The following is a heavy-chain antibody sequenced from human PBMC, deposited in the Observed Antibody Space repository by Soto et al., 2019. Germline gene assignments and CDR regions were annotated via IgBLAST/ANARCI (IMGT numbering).Heavy chain of an antibody. Sequence: GGSLRLSCAASGFTFSSYAMSWVRQAPGKGLEWVSAISGSGGSTYYADSVKGRFTISRDNSKNTLYLQMNSLRAEDTAVYYCAKDLYYYGSGSYYFDYWGQGTLVTVSS. V-gene: IGHV3-23*01. D-gene: IGHD3-10*01. J-gene: IGHJ4*02. CDR2: ISGSGGST. CDR1: GFTFSSYA. CDR3: AKDLYYYGSGSYYFDY.